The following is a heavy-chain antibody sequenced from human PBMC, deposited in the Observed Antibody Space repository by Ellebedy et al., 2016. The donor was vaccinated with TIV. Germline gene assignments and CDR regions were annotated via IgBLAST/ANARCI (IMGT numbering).Heavy chain of an antibody. CDR2: INPNSGGT. CDR1: GYTFTSYD. V-gene: IGHV1-2*02. D-gene: IGHD6-19*01. J-gene: IGHJ4*02. Sequence: ASVKVSCXASGYTFTSYDINWVRQAPGQGLEWMRWINPNSGGTNYAQKFQGRVTMTRDTSTSTVYMELSSLRSEDTAVYYCARDMSVAGRTFDYWGQGTLVTVSS. CDR3: ARDMSVAGRTFDY.